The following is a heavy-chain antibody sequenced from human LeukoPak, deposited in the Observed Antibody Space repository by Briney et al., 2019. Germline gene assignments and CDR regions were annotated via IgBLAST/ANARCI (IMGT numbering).Heavy chain of an antibody. CDR2: INGDGSNT. D-gene: IGHD3-3*01. Sequence: PGGSLRLSCAGSGFTFSSYGMGWVRQAPGKGLEWVSAINGDGSNTYYADSVKGRFTISRDNSKNTLYLQMNSLRAEDTAVYYCARDVLRFLEWLSPTYYYYGMDVWGQGTTVTVSS. CDR3: ARDVLRFLEWLSPTYYYYGMDV. J-gene: IGHJ6*02. CDR1: GFTFSSYG. V-gene: IGHV3-23*01.